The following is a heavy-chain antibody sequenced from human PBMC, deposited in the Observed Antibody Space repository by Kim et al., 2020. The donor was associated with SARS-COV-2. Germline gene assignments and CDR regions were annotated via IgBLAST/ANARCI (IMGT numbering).Heavy chain of an antibody. CDR3: ATKPRGSHGMDF. CDR2: IGVNGVTT. V-gene: IGHV3-23*01. CDR1: GFTFSNYA. Sequence: GGSLRLSCAASGFTFSNYAMNWVRQAPGKGLEYVSIIGVNGVTTYYADSVKGRFAISRDNSKNTLYLQMNSLRAEDTAVYYCATKPRGSHGMDFWGQGTTVTVSS. D-gene: IGHD5-12*01. J-gene: IGHJ6*02.